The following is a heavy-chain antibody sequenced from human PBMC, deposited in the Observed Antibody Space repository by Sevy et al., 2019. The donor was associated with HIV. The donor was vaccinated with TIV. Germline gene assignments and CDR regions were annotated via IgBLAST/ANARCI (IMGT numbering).Heavy chain of an antibody. CDR2: IYSGGST. V-gene: IGHV3-53*01. D-gene: IGHD6-13*01. Sequence: GGSLRLSCAASGFTVSSNYMSWVRQAPGKGLEWVSVIYSGGSTYYADSVKGRFTISRDNSKNALYLQMNSLRAEDTAVCYCARVLRGRAAGTPYFDYRGQGTLVTVSS. CDR3: ARVLRGRAAGTPYFDY. J-gene: IGHJ4*02. CDR1: GFTVSSNY.